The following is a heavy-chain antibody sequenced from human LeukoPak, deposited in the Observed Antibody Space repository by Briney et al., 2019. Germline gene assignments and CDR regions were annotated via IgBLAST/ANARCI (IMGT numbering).Heavy chain of an antibody. CDR2: IYYSGNT. Sequence: SETLSLTCTVSGGSISTYYWTWIRQPPGKGLEWIGYIYYSGNTYYNPSLKSRVTLSVDTSKNRFSPKLSSVTAADTAVYYCARVRYFGSGSNSPFDNWGQGTLVTVSS. CDR1: GGSISTYY. V-gene: IGHV4-59*01. J-gene: IGHJ4*02. D-gene: IGHD3-10*01. CDR3: ARVRYFGSGSNSPFDN.